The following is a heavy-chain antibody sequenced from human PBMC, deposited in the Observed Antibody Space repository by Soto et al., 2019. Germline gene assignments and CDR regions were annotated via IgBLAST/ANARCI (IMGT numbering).Heavy chain of an antibody. CDR3: ARDRGYDAHDYYHNAMHX. Sequence: GGSLRLSCVASGFTFRSCTMNWVRQAPGKGLEWVSAIRGFSPYTFYADSVKGRFTISRDNDNDSLYLQMNSLIAEDTAVYYCARDRGYDAHDYYHNAMHXWGQGTMVTVS. CDR2: IRGFSPYT. CDR1: GFTFRSCT. V-gene: IGHV3-21*01. J-gene: IGHJ6*02. D-gene: IGHD2-15*01.